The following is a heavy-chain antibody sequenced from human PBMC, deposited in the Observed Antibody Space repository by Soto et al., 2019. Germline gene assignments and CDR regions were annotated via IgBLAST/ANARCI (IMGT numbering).Heavy chain of an antibody. D-gene: IGHD3-3*01. V-gene: IGHV3-48*01. CDR2: ISGISSTI. J-gene: IGHJ6*03. CDR3: ARLLRFLDYYYFYMDV. Sequence: GGSLRLSCAASGFTLSNFSMNWVRQAPGKGLEWVSYISGISSTIYYADSVKGRFTISRDHAKNSLYLQMNSLRAEDTAVYYCARLLRFLDYYYFYMDVWGIGTTVTVSS. CDR1: GFTLSNFS.